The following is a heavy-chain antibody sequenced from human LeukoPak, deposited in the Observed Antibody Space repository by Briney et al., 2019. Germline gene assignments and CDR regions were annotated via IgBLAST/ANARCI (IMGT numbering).Heavy chain of an antibody. CDR3: ARRTGSYDGFDF. Sequence: SETLSLTCAVSGGSISSYYGSWIRQPPGKGLEWIGYIYYSGSTNYNPSLKSRVTISVDTSKNQFSLKLSSVTAADTAVYYCARRTGSYDGFDFCGQGTLVTVSS. D-gene: IGHD3/OR15-3a*01. J-gene: IGHJ4*02. V-gene: IGHV4-59*01. CDR1: GGSISSYY. CDR2: IYYSGST.